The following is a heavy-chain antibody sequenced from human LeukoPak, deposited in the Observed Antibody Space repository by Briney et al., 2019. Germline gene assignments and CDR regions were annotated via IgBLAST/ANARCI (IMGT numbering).Heavy chain of an antibody. J-gene: IGHJ4*02. CDR3: ARMAAVAGTEAPTIYYFDY. V-gene: IGHV4-59*12. Sequence: SETLSLTCTVAGGSISSYYWSWIRQPPGKGLEWIGYIYYSGSTNYNPSLKSRVTISVDTSKNQFSLKLSSVTAADTAVYYCARMAAVAGTEAPTIYYFDYWGQGTLVTVSS. CDR2: IYYSGST. D-gene: IGHD6-19*01. CDR1: GGSISSYY.